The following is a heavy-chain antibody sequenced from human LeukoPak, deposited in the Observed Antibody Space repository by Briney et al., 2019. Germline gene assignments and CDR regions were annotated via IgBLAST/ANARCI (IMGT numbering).Heavy chain of an antibody. D-gene: IGHD2-2*01. CDR1: GGSFSGYY. V-gene: IGHV4-34*09. CDR3: ARVWRRCSGTSCSFNWFDP. J-gene: IGHJ5*02. Sequence: SETLSLTCAVYGGSFSGYYWSWIRQHPGKGLEWIGYIYHRGSTYYNPSLKSRISISVDTSKNQFSLKLNSVTAADTAVYYCARVWRRCSGTSCSFNWFDPWGQGTLVTVSS. CDR2: IYHRGST.